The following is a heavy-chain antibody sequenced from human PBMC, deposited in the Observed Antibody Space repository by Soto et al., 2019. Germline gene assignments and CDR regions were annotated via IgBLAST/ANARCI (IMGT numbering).Heavy chain of an antibody. D-gene: IGHD6-19*01. CDR2: ISSDGSNN. J-gene: IGHJ4*02. V-gene: IGHV3-30-3*01. Sequence: QVQLVESGGGVVQPGRSLRLSCAASAFTFSTYAMHWVRQAPGKGLEWVAVISSDGSNNYYADSVKGRFTISRDNSKNTLYLQMNSLRVEDTAVYYCARMGWAVAGSYYFDYWGQGTLVTVSS. CDR1: AFTFSTYA. CDR3: ARMGWAVAGSYYFDY.